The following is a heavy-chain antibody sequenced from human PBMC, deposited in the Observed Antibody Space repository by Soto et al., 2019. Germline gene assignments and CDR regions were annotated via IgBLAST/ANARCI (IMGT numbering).Heavy chain of an antibody. J-gene: IGHJ6*02. V-gene: IGHV3-21*01. CDR1: GFTFSSYS. Sequence: EVQLVESGGGLVKPGGSLRLSCAASGFTFSSYSMNWVRQAPGKGLEWVSSISSSSSYIYYADSVKGRFTISRDNAKNSLYLQMNSLRAEDTAVYYCARDLRIVVVTAPGYYGMDVWGQGTTVTVSS. CDR3: ARDLRIVVVTAPGYYGMDV. D-gene: IGHD2-21*02. CDR2: ISSSSSYI.